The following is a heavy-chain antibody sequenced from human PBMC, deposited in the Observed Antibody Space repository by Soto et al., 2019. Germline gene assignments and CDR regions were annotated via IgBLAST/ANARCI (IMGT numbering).Heavy chain of an antibody. V-gene: IGHV4-39*01. D-gene: IGHD5-12*01. Sequence: QLQLQESGPGLVKPSETLSLTCTVSGGSISSSSYYWGWIRQPTGKGLEWIGSIYYSGSTYYNQSLKSRVTISVDTSKNQFSLKLSSVTAADTAVYYCARHPSGATTNWFDPWGQGTLVTVSS. CDR3: ARHPSGATTNWFDP. J-gene: IGHJ5*02. CDR2: IYYSGST. CDR1: GGSISSSSYY.